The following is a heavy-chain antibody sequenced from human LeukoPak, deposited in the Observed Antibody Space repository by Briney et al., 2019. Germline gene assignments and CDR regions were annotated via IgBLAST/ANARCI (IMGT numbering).Heavy chain of an antibody. V-gene: IGHV4-59*08. Sequence: PSETLSLTCTVAGGSISIYYWSWIRQPPGKGLEWIGYIYYGGSTNYNPSLKSRVTISVHTSKNQFSLKLNSVTAADTAVYYCARQVNCFDPWGQGTLVTVSS. CDR2: IYYGGST. J-gene: IGHJ5*02. CDR1: GGSISIYY. CDR3: ARQVNCFDP.